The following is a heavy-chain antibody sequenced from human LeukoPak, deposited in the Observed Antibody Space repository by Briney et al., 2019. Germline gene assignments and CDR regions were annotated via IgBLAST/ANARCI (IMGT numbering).Heavy chain of an antibody. CDR2: IYSGGST. CDR1: GFTVSSNY. CDR3: TFHDYGDYSLP. D-gene: IGHD4-17*01. V-gene: IGHV3-66*01. Sequence: AGGSLRLSCAASGFTVSSNYMSWVRQAPGKGLEWVSVIYSGGSTYYADSVKGRFTISRDNSKNTLYLQMNSLRAEDTAVYYCTFHDYGDYSLPWGQGTLVTVSS. J-gene: IGHJ5*02.